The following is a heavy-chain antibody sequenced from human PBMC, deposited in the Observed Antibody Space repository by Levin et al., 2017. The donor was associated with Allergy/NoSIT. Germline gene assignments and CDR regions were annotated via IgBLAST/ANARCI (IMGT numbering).Heavy chain of an antibody. CDR2: ISYDGSNK. CDR1: GFTFSSYA. Sequence: GGSLRLSCAASGFTFSSYAMHWVRQAPGKGLEWVAVISYDGSNKYYADSVKGRFTISRDNSKNTLYLQMNSLRAEDTAVYYCARSPTLAVAGLVPYGMDVWGQGTTVTVSS. V-gene: IGHV3-30-3*01. D-gene: IGHD6-19*01. CDR3: ARSPTLAVAGLVPYGMDV. J-gene: IGHJ6*02.